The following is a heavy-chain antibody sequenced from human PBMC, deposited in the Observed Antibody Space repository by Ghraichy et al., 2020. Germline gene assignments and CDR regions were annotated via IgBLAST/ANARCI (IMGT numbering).Heavy chain of an antibody. V-gene: IGHV4-4*07. Sequence: SEPLSLTCTVSGGSISIYYWTWIRQPAGKGLEWIGRIYTTGRTDYNPSLKSRVTMSVDTSKNQFSLKLSSVTAADTAVYYCAREADFSSSGAFHHSFDYWGQGTLVTVSS. D-gene: IGHD3-10*01. J-gene: IGHJ4*02. CDR1: GGSISIYY. CDR3: AREADFSSSGAFHHSFDY. CDR2: IYTTGRT.